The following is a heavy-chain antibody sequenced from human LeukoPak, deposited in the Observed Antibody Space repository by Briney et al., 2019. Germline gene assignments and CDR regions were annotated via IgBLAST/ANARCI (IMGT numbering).Heavy chain of an antibody. V-gene: IGHV1-2*02. D-gene: IGHD2-15*01. CDR3: ARDIVVVVAATGFDY. CDR2: INPNSGGT. CDR1: GGTFSSYA. J-gene: IGHJ4*02. Sequence: ASVKVSCKASGGTFSSYAISWVRQAPGQGLEWTGWINPNSGGTNYAQKFQGRVTMTRDTSISTAYMELSRLRSDDTAVYYCARDIVVVVAATGFDYWGQGTLVTVSS.